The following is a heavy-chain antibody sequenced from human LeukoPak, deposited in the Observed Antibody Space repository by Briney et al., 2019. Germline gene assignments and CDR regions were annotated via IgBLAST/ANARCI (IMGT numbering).Heavy chain of an antibody. CDR1: GYTFTSYG. CDR2: ISAYNGNT. V-gene: IGHV1-18*01. J-gene: IGHJ4*02. Sequence: GASVKVSCKASGYTFTSYGISWVRQAPGQGLEWMGWISAYNGNTNYAQKLQGRVTMTTDTSTSTAYMELRSLRSDDTAVYYCARDSYVWGSYRPRGDFDYWGQRTLVTVSS. CDR3: ARDSYVWGSYRPRGDFDY. D-gene: IGHD3-16*02.